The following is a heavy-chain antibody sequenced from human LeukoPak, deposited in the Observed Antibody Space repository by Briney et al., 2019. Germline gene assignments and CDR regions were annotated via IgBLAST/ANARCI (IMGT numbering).Heavy chain of an antibody. CDR3: ARKGPIAATGPAY. J-gene: IGHJ4*02. Sequence: SETLSLTCTVSGGSISSYYWSWIRQPPGKGLEWLGYIYNSRDTNYNPSLKSRVTFSADTSKNQFSLKLSSVTAADTAVYYCARKGPIAATGPAYWGQGTLVTVSS. CDR2: IYNSRDT. V-gene: IGHV4-59*01. D-gene: IGHD6-13*01. CDR1: GGSISSYY.